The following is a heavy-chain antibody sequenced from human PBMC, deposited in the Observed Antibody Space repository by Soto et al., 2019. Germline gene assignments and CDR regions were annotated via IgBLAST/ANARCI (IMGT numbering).Heavy chain of an antibody. Sequence: QVQLVQSGAEVKKPGSSVKVSCKSSGGTFSSYAINWVRQAPGQGLEWMGGIIPLFGVPNYAQKFQGRVTITAGDSTTTAYMELSSLRAEDTAVYYCARGYSSGWSGDFDYWDQGIVVIVSS. CDR3: ARGYSSGWSGDFDY. V-gene: IGHV1-69*12. CDR2: IIPLFGVP. D-gene: IGHD6-19*01. CDR1: GGTFSSYA. J-gene: IGHJ4*02.